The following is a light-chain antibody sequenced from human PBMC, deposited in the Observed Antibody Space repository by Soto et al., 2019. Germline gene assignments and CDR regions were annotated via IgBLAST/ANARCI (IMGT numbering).Light chain of an antibody. CDR1: QSVSSSY. CDR3: QQYDSSPPIT. CDR2: GAS. J-gene: IGKJ5*01. V-gene: IGKV3-20*01. Sequence: EILLTQSPGTLSLSPGERYTLSWRASQSVSSSYLAWYQQKPGQAPRLLIYGASSRATGIPPRFSGSGSGTDFTLTISSLQPEDFAVYYCQQYDSSPPITFGQGTRVEIK.